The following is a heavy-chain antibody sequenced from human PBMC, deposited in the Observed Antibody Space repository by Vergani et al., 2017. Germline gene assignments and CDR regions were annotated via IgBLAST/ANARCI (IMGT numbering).Heavy chain of an antibody. CDR2: IYSTEST. CDR1: GSSSNTYY. V-gene: IGHV4-59*13. Sequence: QLHLQESGPGLVKPSETLSLTCPVSGSSSNTYYWSWIRQSPGKGLEWIGYIYSTESTNSNPSLNSRVTMSVDTSKNQFSLKLKSVTDADTAVSFCARVMFRDEASTGYRREGIDIWGQGSTVT. D-gene: IGHD3-9*01. CDR3: ARVMFRDEASTGYRREGIDI. J-gene: IGHJ6*02.